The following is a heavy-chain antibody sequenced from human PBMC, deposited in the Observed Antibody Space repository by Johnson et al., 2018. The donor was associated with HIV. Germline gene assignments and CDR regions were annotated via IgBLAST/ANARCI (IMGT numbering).Heavy chain of an antibody. Sequence: VQLLESGGGLIQPGGSLRLSCAASGFTFSSYWMSWVRQAPGKGLEWVANIKQDGSEKYYVDSVKGRFTISRDNAKNSLYLQMNSLRAEDTAVYYCARVRKGYCSGGSCLDAFDIWGQGTMVTVSS. CDR3: ARVRKGYCSGGSCLDAFDI. CDR2: IKQDGSEK. V-gene: IGHV3-7*01. D-gene: IGHD2-15*01. CDR1: GFTFSSYW. J-gene: IGHJ3*02.